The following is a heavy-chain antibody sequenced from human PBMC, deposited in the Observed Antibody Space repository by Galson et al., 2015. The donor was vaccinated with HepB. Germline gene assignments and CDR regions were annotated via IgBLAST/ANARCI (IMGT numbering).Heavy chain of an antibody. V-gene: IGHV3-23*01. CDR1: GFTFSSYA. CDR2: ISGSGGRT. Sequence: SLRLSCAASGFTFSSYAMSWVRQAPGTGLEWVSEISGSGGRTYYADSVKGRFTISRDNSKNTLYLHMNSLRAEDTAVYYCARGMMGVDVWGQGTTVTVSS. CDR3: ARGMMGVDV. D-gene: IGHD1-26*01. J-gene: IGHJ6*02.